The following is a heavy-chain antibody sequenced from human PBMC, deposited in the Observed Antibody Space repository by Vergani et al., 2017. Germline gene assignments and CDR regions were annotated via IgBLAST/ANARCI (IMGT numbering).Heavy chain of an antibody. CDR1: GATFRSNT. V-gene: IGHV1-69*08. CDR2: IIPVLGKT. J-gene: IGHJ3*02. D-gene: IGHD6-13*01. CDR3: ARGAGYSSSWTRQQHDAFDI. Sequence: QVQLVQSGAEVKKPGSSVKVSCKASGATFRSNTISWVRQVPGQGLEWMGRIIPVLGKTKYAQDFQGRLTITADTSTSTAYMELTSLRAEDTAVYYCARGAGYSSSWTRQQHDAFDIWGQGTMVTVSS.